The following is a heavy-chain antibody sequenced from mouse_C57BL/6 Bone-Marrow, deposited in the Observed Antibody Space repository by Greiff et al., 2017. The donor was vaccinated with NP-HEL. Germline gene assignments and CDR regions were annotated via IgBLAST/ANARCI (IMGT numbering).Heavy chain of an antibody. CDR2: IYPGDGDT. CDR1: GYAFSSSW. CDR3: ARSPLDSSGPRY. D-gene: IGHD3-2*02. V-gene: IGHV1-82*01. J-gene: IGHJ2*01. Sequence: QVQLQQSGPELVKPGASVKISCKASGYAFSSSWMNWVKQRPGKGLEWIGRIYPGDGDTNYNGKFKGKATLTADKSSSTAYMQLSSLTSEDSAVYFCARSPLDSSGPRYWGQGTTLTVSS.